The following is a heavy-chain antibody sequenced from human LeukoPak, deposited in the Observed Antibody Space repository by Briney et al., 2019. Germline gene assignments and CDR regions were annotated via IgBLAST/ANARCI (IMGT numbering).Heavy chain of an antibody. J-gene: IGHJ6*03. CDR3: VRLPAGRSYYMDV. D-gene: IGHD6-19*01. V-gene: IGHV4-4*02. CDR2: IYHGGST. CDR1: GDSVSTNTW. Sequence: PSETLSLTCTVSGDSVSTNTWWSWVRQPPGKGLEWIGEIYHGGSTNYNPSLKTRVSISIDRSKNEFSLKMSSVSAADTAVYYCVRLPAGRSYYMDVWGKGTTVPVPS.